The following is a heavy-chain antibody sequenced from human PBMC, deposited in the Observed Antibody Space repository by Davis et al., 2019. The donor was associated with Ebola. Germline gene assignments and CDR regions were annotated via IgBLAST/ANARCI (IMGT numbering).Heavy chain of an antibody. J-gene: IGHJ6*04. D-gene: IGHD2-2*01. V-gene: IGHV3-30*03. CDR2: ISYDGSNK. CDR3: ARGPSHRTSVTYYYYYGMDV. CDR1: GFTFSSYG. Sequence: PGGSLRLSCAASGFTFSSYGMHWVRQAPGKGLEWVAVISYDGSNKYYADSVKGRFTISRDNAKNSLYLQMNSLRDEDTAVYYCARGPSHRTSVTYYYYYGMDVWGKGTTVTVSS.